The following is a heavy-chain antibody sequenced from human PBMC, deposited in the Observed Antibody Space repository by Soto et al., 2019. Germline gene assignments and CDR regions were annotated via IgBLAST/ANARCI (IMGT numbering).Heavy chain of an antibody. CDR2: ITFSGNTV. CDR1: GFTFSDSY. Sequence: GGSLRLSCAASGFTFSDSYMSWIRQAPGEGLEWISYITFSGNTVYYADSLKGRFTISRDNAKNSLYLQMNRLRAEDTAVYYCARVSWREKYGMDVWGQGTTVTVSS. V-gene: IGHV3-11*01. CDR3: ARVSWREKYGMDV. J-gene: IGHJ6*02.